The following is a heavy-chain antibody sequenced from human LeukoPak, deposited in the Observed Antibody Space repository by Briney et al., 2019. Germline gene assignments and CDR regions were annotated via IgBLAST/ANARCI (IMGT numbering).Heavy chain of an antibody. V-gene: IGHV4-4*07. CDR3: ARAHYDFWSAYLDY. J-gene: IGHJ4*02. D-gene: IGHD3-3*01. Sequence: SETLSLTCTVSGGSISSYSWSWIRQPAGKGLEWIGRIYTSGSTNYNPSLKSRVTMSVDTSKNQFSLKLSSVTAADTAVYYCARAHYDFWSAYLDYWGQGSLVTVSS. CDR1: GGSISSYS. CDR2: IYTSGST.